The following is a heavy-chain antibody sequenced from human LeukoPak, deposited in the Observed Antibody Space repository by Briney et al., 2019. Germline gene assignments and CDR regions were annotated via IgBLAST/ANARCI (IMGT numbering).Heavy chain of an antibody. V-gene: IGHV4-34*01. CDR3: ARRAWQRGSPFDY. CDR2: INHSGST. CDR1: GGSFSGYY. Sequence: ASETLSLTCAVYGGSFSGYYWSWLRQPPGKGLKWIGEINHSGSTNYNPSLKSGVTISVDTSKNQFSLQLSAVTAADTAVYYGARRAWQRGSPFDYWGQGTLVTVSS. J-gene: IGHJ4*02. D-gene: IGHD6-25*01.